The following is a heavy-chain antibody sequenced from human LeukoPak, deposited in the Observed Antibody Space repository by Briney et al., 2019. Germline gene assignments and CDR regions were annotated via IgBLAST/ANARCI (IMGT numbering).Heavy chain of an antibody. CDR2: SNAGNGNT. CDR3: ARGYGELEYNWFDP. D-gene: IGHD4-17*01. J-gene: IGHJ5*02. Sequence: ASVKVSCKASGYTFTSYAMHWVRQAPGQRLEWMGWSNAGNGNTKYSQEFQGRVTMTRDTSTSTVYMELSSLRSEDTAVYYCARGYGELEYNWFDPWGQGTLVTVSS. CDR1: GYTFTSYA. V-gene: IGHV1-3*02.